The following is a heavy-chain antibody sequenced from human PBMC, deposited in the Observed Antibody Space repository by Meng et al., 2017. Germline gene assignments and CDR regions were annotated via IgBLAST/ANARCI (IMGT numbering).Heavy chain of an antibody. CDR3: ARDRWTTVTRSPDY. D-gene: IGHD4-17*01. Sequence: GSLKISCAASGFTFSSYAMHWVRQAPGKGLEWVAVISYDGSNKYYADSVKGRFTISRDNSKNTLYLQMNSLRAEDTAVYYCARDRWTTVTRSPDYWGQGTLVTVSS. CDR1: GFTFSSYA. J-gene: IGHJ4*02. CDR2: ISYDGSNK. V-gene: IGHV3-30*01.